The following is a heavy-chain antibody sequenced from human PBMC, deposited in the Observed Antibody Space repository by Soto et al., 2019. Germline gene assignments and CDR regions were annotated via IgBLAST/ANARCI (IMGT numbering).Heavy chain of an antibody. J-gene: IGHJ3*02. D-gene: IGHD2-15*01. CDR3: ARTIVVVVAATEAFDI. V-gene: IGHV4-34*01. Sequence: SETLSLTCAVYGGSFSGYYWSWIRQPPGKGLEWIGEINHSGSTNYNPSLKSRVTISVDTSKNQFSLKLSSVTAADTAVYYCARTIVVVVAATEAFDIWGQGTMVTVSS. CDR2: INHSGST. CDR1: GGSFSGYY.